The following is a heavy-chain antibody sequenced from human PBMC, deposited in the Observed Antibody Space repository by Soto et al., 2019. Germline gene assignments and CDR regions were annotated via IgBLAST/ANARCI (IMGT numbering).Heavy chain of an antibody. Sequence: SVKVSCKASGGTFSSYAISWVRQAPGQGLEWMGGIIPIFGTANYAQKFQGRVTITADKSTSTAYMELSSLRSEDTAVYYCAFGVYSNGYHCFGPRDKGTLVTISS. V-gene: IGHV1-69*06. J-gene: IGHJ5*02. CDR1: GGTFSSYA. CDR3: AFGVYSNGYHCFGP. CDR2: IIPIFGTA. D-gene: IGHD5-18*01.